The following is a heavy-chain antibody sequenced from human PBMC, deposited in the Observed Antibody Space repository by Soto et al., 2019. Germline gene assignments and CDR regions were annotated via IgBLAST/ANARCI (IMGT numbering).Heavy chain of an antibody. CDR3: AKFRDVAY. V-gene: IGHV3-30*18. D-gene: IGHD5-12*01. CDR1: GFTFSSYG. Sequence: QVQLVESGGGVVQPGRSLRLSCAASGFTFSSYGMHWVRQAPGKGLEWVAVISSDGSNKYYADTVKGRFTISRDNSKNTLFLQMNSLKPEDTAVYYCAKFRDVAYWGQGNLVTVSS. J-gene: IGHJ4*02. CDR2: ISSDGSNK.